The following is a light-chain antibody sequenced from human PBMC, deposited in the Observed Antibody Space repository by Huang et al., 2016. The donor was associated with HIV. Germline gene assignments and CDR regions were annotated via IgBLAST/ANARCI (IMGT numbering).Light chain of an antibody. J-gene: IGKJ1*01. CDR3: QQRDNWHWP. V-gene: IGKV3-11*01. CDR1: QSVSSY. Sequence: EIVLTQSPATLSLSPGERATLSCRASQSVSSYFAWYQQKPGQAPRLVIDDTSSRAAGLPARFSGSGSGTDFTLTISSLEPEDFAVYYCQQRDNWHWPFGQGTKVEIK. CDR2: DTS.